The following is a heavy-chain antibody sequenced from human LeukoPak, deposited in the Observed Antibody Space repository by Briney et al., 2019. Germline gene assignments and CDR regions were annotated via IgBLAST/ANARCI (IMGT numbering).Heavy chain of an antibody. D-gene: IGHD6-6*01. CDR2: IKQDGSEK. CDR1: GFTFSSYW. CDR3: ATSGGSSDFDY. Sequence: PGGSLRLSCAASGFTFSSYWMSWVRQAPGKGLEWVANIKQDGSEKYYVDSVKGRFTISRDNAKNSLYLQMNSLRAEDTAVYYCATSGGSSDFDYWGQGTLVTVSS. V-gene: IGHV3-7*01. J-gene: IGHJ4*02.